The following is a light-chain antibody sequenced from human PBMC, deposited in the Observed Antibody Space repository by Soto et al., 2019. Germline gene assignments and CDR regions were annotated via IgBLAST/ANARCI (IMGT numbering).Light chain of an antibody. J-gene: IGLJ1*01. CDR1: SSDVGGHDY. CDR3: SSYSSTALV. V-gene: IGLV2-14*01. CDR2: EVR. Sequence: QSVLAQPASVTVSPGQSNTISCTGTSSDVGGHDYVSWYQQHPGKAPKLIIYEVRNRPSGVSNRFSGSKSGNTASLTISGLQAEDEADYYCSSYSSTALVFGTGTKVTVL.